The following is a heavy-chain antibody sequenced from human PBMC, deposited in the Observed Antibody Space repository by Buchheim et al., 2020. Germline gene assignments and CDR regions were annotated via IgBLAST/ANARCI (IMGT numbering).Heavy chain of an antibody. V-gene: IGHV4-59*01. CDR3: ARDLGYVPFGPSGMDV. CDR2: IYYSGST. J-gene: IGHJ6*02. CDR1: GGSISSYY. D-gene: IGHD3-10*01. Sequence: QVQLQESGPGLVKPSETLSLTCTVSGGSISSYYWSLIRQPPGKVLEWIGYIYYSGSTNYTPSLKSRVTISVDTSKNQLPLKLSSVTAADTAVYYCARDLGYVPFGPSGMDVWGQGTT.